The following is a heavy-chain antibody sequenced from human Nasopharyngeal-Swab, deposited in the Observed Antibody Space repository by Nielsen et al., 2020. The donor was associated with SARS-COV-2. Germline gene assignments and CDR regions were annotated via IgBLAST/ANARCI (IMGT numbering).Heavy chain of an antibody. CDR1: GYTLTELS. V-gene: IGHV1-24*01. D-gene: IGHD2-2*01. Sequence: ASVKVSCKVSGYTLTELSMHWVRQAPGKGLEWMGGFDPEDGETIYAQKFQGRVTMTEDTSTDTAYVELSSLRSEDTAVYYCATSRSYCSSTSCKSDWFDPWGQGTLVTVSS. CDR3: ATSRSYCSSTSCKSDWFDP. J-gene: IGHJ5*02. CDR2: FDPEDGET.